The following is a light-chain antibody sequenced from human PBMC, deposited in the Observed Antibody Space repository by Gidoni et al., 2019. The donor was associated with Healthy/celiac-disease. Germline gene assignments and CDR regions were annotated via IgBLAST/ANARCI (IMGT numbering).Light chain of an antibody. CDR3: QGWDSSSDLL. J-gene: IGLJ2*01. Sequence: SYVLTQPPSVSVAPGKTARITCGGNNIGSKSVHWYQQKAGQAPGLVVYDDSDRPSGIPERFAGSNSGNTATLTISRVEAGDEADYYCQGWDSSSDLLFGGGTKLTVL. CDR1: NIGSKS. CDR2: DDS. V-gene: IGLV3-21*03.